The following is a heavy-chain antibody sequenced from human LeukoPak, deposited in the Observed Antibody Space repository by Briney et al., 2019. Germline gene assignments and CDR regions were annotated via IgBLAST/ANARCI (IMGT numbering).Heavy chain of an antibody. J-gene: IGHJ6*02. D-gene: IGHD1-26*01. Sequence: GGSLRLSCAASGFTFSSYSMNWVRQAPGKGLEWVSSISSSSSYICYADSVKGRFTISRDNAKNSLYLQMNSLRAEDTAVYYCARDLGARTGNSGSYYYYYGMDVWGQGTTVTVSS. CDR1: GFTFSSYS. V-gene: IGHV3-21*01. CDR2: ISSSSSYI. CDR3: ARDLGARTGNSGSYYYYYGMDV.